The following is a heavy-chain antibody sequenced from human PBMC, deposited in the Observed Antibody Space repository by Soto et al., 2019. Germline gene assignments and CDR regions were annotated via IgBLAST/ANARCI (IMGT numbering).Heavy chain of an antibody. CDR2: IYYSGST. Sequence: QVQLQESGPGLVKPSQTLSLTCTVSGGSISSGGNYWSWIRQHPGRGLEWIGYIYYSGSTYYNPYLKSPVTISLDTSKNQFSLRLSSVTAADTAVYFCAADSGYETDAFDIGGQGTMVTVSS. J-gene: IGHJ3*02. CDR1: GGSISSGGNY. V-gene: IGHV4-31*01. CDR3: AADSGYETDAFDI. D-gene: IGHD5-12*01.